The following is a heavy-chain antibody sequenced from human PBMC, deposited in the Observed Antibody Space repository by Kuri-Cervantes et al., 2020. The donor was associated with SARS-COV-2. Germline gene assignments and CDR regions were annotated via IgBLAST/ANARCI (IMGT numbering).Heavy chain of an antibody. CDR1: GATFSTYG. J-gene: IGHJ5*02. V-gene: IGHV1-69*13. D-gene: IGHD2-8*01. Sequence: SVKVSCKASGATFSTYGFSWVRQAPGQGLEWMGGIIPFFGTPNYAQKFEGRVTITADEPTSTAYMEMSSLRFEDTAVYFCARDPEWSVNSWFDPWGQGTLVTVSS. CDR2: IIPFFGTP. CDR3: ARDPEWSVNSWFDP.